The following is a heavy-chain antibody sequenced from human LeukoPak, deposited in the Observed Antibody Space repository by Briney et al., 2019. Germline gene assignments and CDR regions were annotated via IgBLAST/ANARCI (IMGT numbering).Heavy chain of an antibody. D-gene: IGHD2-15*01. V-gene: IGHV4-59*01. CDR3: ARVFVYCSGGSCYWGWFDP. CDR1: GGSLSSYY. CDR2: IYYSGNT. Sequence: PETLSLTCTVSGGSLSSYYWSWIRQPPGKGLEWIGYIYYSGNTNYNPSLKSRVTISVDTSKNQFSLKLSSVTAADTAMYYCARVFVYCSGGSCYWGWFDPWGQGTLVTVSS. J-gene: IGHJ5*02.